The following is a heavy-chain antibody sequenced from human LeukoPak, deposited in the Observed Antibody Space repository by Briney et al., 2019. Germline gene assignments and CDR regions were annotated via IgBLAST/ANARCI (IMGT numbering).Heavy chain of an antibody. CDR1: GDSVSSNSAA. D-gene: IGHD3-10*01. CDR3: ARGGRTYYYGSGSRTAFDY. J-gene: IGHJ4*02. CDR2: TYYRSKWYN. V-gene: IGHV6-1*01. Sequence: SQTLSLTCAISGDSVSSNSAAWNWIRQSPSRGLEWLGRTYYRSKWYNDYAVSVKSRITINPDTSKNQYSLQLNSVTPEDTAVYYCARGGRTYYYGSGSRTAFDYWGQGTLVTVSS.